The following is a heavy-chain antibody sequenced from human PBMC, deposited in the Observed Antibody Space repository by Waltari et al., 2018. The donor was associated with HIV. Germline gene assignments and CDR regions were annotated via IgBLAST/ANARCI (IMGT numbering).Heavy chain of an antibody. J-gene: IGHJ5*02. CDR2: INTDTGNP. V-gene: IGHV7-4-1*02. CDR1: GYSITSHA. D-gene: IGHD6-6*01. Sequence: QVQLVQSGSELKKTGASVRVSCKASGYSITSHAINWVRQAPGQGLEWMGWINTDTGNPTYAPGFTGRFVFSLDSSVSTAYLQISSLMVDDTAVYYCARTLVSSRLVRFDPWGQGTLVTVSS. CDR3: ARTLVSSRLVRFDP.